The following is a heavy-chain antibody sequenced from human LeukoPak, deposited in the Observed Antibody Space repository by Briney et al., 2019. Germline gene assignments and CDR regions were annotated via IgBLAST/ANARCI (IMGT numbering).Heavy chain of an antibody. CDR2: ISSGGSST. J-gene: IGHJ4*02. CDR1: GFTFSSYA. Sequence: GGSLRLSCAASGFTFSSYAMNWVRQAPGMGLEWVSRISSGGSSTYYADSVKGRFTISRDNSKNTLYLQMNSLRAEDTAVYYCAKTPYSGSSNPPFDYWGQGTLVTVSS. D-gene: IGHD1-26*01. V-gene: IGHV3-23*01. CDR3: AKTPYSGSSNPPFDY.